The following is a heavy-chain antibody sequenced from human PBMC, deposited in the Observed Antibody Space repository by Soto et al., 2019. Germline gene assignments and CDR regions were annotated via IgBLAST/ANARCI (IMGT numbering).Heavy chain of an antibody. Sequence: GALRLSCTASGFTFSNMWMSWVRQAPGKGLEWVGRIKDKTDGGTTDYAAPVKGRFAISRDDSKSRLYLQMNSLKTDDTAVYYCTTGHYWGQGTLVTVSS. CDR3: TTGHY. J-gene: IGHJ4*02. CDR2: IKDKTDGGTT. V-gene: IGHV3-15*01. CDR1: GFTFSNMW.